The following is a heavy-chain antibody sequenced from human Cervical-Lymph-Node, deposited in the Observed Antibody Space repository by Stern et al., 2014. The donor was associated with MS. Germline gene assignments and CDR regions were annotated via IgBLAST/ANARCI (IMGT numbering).Heavy chain of an antibody. CDR1: GFSLNTSAMC. D-gene: IGHD4-17*01. CDR2: IDWAADK. J-gene: IGHJ6*02. V-gene: IGHV2-70*01. CDR3: ARTQMNKVTRLVDHYYYYYGMDA. Sequence: QVPLRESGPALVKPTQTLTLTCTFSGFSLNTSAMCVSWIRQPPGKALEWLALIDWAADKYYSTSLKTRLTISKDTSKNQVVLIMTNMDPVDTGTYYCARTQMNKVTRLVDHYYYYYGMDAWGQGTTVTVSS.